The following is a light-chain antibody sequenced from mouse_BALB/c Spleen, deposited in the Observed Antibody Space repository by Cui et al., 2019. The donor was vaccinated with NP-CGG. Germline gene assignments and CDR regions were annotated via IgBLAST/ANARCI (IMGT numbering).Light chain of an antibody. Sequence: QHVVTHESAFTTSPGETVTLTCRSSTGAVTTSNYANWVQEKPDHLFTGLIGGTNNRAPGVPARFSGSLIGDKAALTITGAQTEDEAIYFCALWYSNHWVFGGGTKLTVL. CDR3: ALWYSNHWV. V-gene: IGLV1*01. J-gene: IGLJ1*01. CDR2: GTN. CDR1: TGAVTTSNY.